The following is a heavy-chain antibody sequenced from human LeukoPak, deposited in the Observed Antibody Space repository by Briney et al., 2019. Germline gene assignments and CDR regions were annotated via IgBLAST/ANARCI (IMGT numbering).Heavy chain of an antibody. CDR3: ARDPYSGGYGDYYYYYMDL. V-gene: IGHV3-53*01. CDR2: ISDGGST. CDR1: GFTISSNY. D-gene: IGHD1-26*01. Sequence: GGSLRLSCAASGFTISSNYMNWVRQAPGKGLDWVSVISDGGSTYYADSVKGRFTISRDNAKNSLYLQMNSLRAEDTAVYYCARDPYSGGYGDYYYYYMDLWGQGTTVTISS. J-gene: IGHJ6*03.